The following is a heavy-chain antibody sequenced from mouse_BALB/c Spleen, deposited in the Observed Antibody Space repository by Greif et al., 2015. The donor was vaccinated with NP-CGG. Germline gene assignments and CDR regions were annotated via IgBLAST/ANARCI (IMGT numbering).Heavy chain of an antibody. J-gene: IGHJ3*01. CDR3: AREEETTVVSY. CDR1: GYSFTGYY. Sequence: VQLQQSGPELVKPGASVKISCKASGYSFTGYYMHWVKQSHVKSLEWIGRINPYNGATSYNQNFKDKASLTVDKSSSTAYMELHSLTSEDSAVYYCAREEETTVVSYWGQGTLVTASA. CDR2: INPYNGAT. D-gene: IGHD1-1*01. V-gene: IGHV1-31*01.